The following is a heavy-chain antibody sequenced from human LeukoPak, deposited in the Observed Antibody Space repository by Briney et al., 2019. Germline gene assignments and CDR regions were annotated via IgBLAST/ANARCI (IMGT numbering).Heavy chain of an antibody. J-gene: IGHJ4*02. CDR3: ARERDIVVVVAAALDY. D-gene: IGHD2-15*01. Sequence: GASVKVSCKASGYTFTSYGISWVRQAPGQGLEWMGWISAYNGNTNYAQKLQGRVTMTTDTSTSTAYMELRSLRSDDTAVYYCARERDIVVVVAAALDYWGQGTLVTVSS. CDR2: ISAYNGNT. CDR1: GYTFTSYG. V-gene: IGHV1-18*01.